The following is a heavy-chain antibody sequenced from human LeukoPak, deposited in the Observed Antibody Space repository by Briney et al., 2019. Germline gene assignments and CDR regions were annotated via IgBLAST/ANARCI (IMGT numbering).Heavy chain of an antibody. CDR2: IYYSGST. D-gene: IGHD4-11*01. J-gene: IGHJ4*02. Sequence: SETLSLTCSVSGGSISRSSYYWGWLRQPPGKGLEWIGSIYYSGSTYYNPSLKSRVTISVDTSKNQFSLKLSSVTAADTAVYYCARDATVTTRGFDYWGQGTLVTVSS. V-gene: IGHV4-39*07. CDR1: GGSISRSSYY. CDR3: ARDATVTTRGFDY.